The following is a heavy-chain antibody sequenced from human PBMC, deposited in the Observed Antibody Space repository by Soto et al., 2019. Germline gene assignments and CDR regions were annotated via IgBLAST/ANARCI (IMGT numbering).Heavy chain of an antibody. Sequence: SETLSLTCSVSGASIAGSSYWSWIRQPAGKGLEWIGRFSLSGTTNYSPSLRSRVTMSADVSKNQFSLRLTSVTAADTALYYCARGMTPPGAPAWYYFDSWGQGTLVTVSS. J-gene: IGHJ4*02. D-gene: IGHD2-8*02. V-gene: IGHV4-4*07. CDR3: ARGMTPPGAPAWYYFDS. CDR2: FSLSGTT. CDR1: GASIAGSSY.